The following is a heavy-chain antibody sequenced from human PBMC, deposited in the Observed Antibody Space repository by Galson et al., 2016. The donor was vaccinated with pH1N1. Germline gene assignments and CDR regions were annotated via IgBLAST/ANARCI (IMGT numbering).Heavy chain of an antibody. V-gene: IGHV2-5*02. CDR2: FYWDGDQ. CDR1: GFSLTNSGVA. D-gene: IGHD3-10*01. Sequence: PALVKPTQTLTLTCTFSGFSLTNSGVAVGWIRQPPGKALEWLALFYWDGDQRSSPSLKSRLTITKDTSENQVVLTMTNVDPVDTATYYCAHRRRGSGTPGVYDYWGQGTLVTVSS. J-gene: IGHJ4*02. CDR3: AHRRRGSGTPGVYDY.